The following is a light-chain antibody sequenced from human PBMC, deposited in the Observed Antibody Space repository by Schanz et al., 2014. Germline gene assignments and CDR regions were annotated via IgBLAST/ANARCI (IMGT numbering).Light chain of an antibody. V-gene: IGKV3-20*01. Sequence: EIVLTQSPGTLSLSPGERATLSCRASQSISSSYLAWYQQKPGQAPRLLIHGASSRATGIPDRFSGSGSGTDVTLTISRLEAEDLSVYYCQQYGTSPYTFGQGTNLEIK. CDR2: GAS. J-gene: IGKJ2*01. CDR1: QSISSSY. CDR3: QQYGTSPYT.